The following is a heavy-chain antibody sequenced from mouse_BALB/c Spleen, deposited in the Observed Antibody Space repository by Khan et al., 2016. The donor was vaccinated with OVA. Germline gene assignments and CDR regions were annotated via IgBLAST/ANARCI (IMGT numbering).Heavy chain of an antibody. J-gene: IGHJ2*01. D-gene: IGHD1-1*01. CDR2: ISYSGNT. CDR1: GYSITSDYA. Sequence: EVQLVESGPGLVKPSQSLSLTCTVTGYSITSDYAWNWIRQFPGNKLEWMGHISYSGNTKYNPSLKSRISITRETSKNQFFLQLNSVTTEDTATYYCARIYGGDFDYWGQGTTLTGSS. V-gene: IGHV3-2*02. CDR3: ARIYGGDFDY.